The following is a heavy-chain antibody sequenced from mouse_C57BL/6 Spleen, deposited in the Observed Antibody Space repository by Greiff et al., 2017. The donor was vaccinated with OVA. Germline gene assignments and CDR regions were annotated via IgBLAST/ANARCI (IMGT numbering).Heavy chain of an antibody. D-gene: IGHD2-1*01. J-gene: IGHJ3*01. V-gene: IGHV1-81*01. Sequence: VQLQQSGAELARPGASVKLSCKASGYTFTSYGISWVKQRTGQGLEWIGEIYPRSGNTYYNEKFKGKATLTADKSSSTAYMELRSLTSEDSAVYFCASLDGNYDWFAYWGQGTLVTVSA. CDR3: ASLDGNYDWFAY. CDR2: IYPRSGNT. CDR1: GYTFTSYG.